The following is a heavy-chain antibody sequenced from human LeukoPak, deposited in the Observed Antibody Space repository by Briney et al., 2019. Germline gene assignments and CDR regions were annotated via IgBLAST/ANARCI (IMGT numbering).Heavy chain of an antibody. CDR3: ARVIVVVTGNYMDV. D-gene: IGHD2-21*02. CDR1: GFTFSSYN. Sequence: GGSLRLSCAASGFTFSSYNMNWVRQAPGKGLEWVSSITSGSSYIYYADSVKGRFTISRDNAKNSLYLQMNSLRAEDTAVYYCARVIVVVTGNYMDVWGKGTTVTISS. V-gene: IGHV3-21*01. CDR2: ITSGSSYI. J-gene: IGHJ6*03.